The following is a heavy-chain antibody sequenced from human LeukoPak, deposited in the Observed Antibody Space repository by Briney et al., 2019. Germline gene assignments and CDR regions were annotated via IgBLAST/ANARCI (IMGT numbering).Heavy chain of an antibody. CDR2: FYNTGIT. CDR3: ASGLGQQFFY. D-gene: IGHD6-13*01. Sequence: PSQTQSLTCAVSGGSITTGGYSWSWIRQPPGKGLEWIGYFYNTGITYYNPSLNSRVTISVDRSKNQFSLKLSSVTAADTAVYYCASGLGQQFFYWGQGTLVTVSS. V-gene: IGHV4-30-2*01. J-gene: IGHJ4*02. CDR1: GGSITTGGYS.